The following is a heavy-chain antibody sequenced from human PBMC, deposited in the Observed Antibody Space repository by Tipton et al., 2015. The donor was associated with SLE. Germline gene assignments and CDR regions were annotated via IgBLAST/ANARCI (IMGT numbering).Heavy chain of an antibody. D-gene: IGHD3-16*01. CDR3: ASAVASGGSHIYYYDS. V-gene: IGHV1-69*13. Sequence: QLVQSGAEVKKPGASVNVSCKAFGYNFNSFGFSWVRQAPGRGLEWMGGIIPMFGATTYAQKFQGRVTLTAEESTSTAFMELTSLTSEDTAVYFCASAVASGGSHIYYYDSWGQGTLVTVSS. CDR2: IIPMFGAT. J-gene: IGHJ4*02. CDR1: GYNFNSFG.